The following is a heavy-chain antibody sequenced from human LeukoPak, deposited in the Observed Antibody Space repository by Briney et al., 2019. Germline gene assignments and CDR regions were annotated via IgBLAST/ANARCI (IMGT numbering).Heavy chain of an antibody. J-gene: IGHJ4*02. CDR2: ISAYNGNT. D-gene: IGHD5-24*01. V-gene: IGHV1-18*01. CDR3: ARDRGEMATTYFDY. Sequence: ASVKVSCKASGYTFTSYGISWVRQAPGQGLEWMGWISAYNGNTNYAQKLQGRVTMTTDTSTSTAYMELRSLRSNDTAVYYCARDRGEMATTYFDYWGQGTLVTVSS. CDR1: GYTFTSYG.